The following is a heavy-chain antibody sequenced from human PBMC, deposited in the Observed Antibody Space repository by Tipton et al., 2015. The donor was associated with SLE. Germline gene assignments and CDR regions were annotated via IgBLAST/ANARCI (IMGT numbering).Heavy chain of an antibody. Sequence: SLRLSCAASGFTFGSYAMSWVRQAPDKRLEWVTVIASDGSKKNYADPVKGRFTISRDNAKNTLDLQMNSLRVEDTAVYYCAGARSSSWHNFDHWGQGTLVTVSS. J-gene: IGHJ4*02. V-gene: IGHV3-30*04. CDR1: GFTFGSYA. CDR2: IASDGSKK. CDR3: AGARSSSWHNFDH. D-gene: IGHD6-13*01.